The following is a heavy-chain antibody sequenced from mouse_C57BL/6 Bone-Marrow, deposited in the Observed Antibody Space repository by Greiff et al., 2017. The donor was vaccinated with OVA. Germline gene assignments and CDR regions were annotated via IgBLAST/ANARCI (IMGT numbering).Heavy chain of an antibody. CDR3: ARGGLRYCYAMDY. V-gene: IGHV1-26*01. Sequence: EVQLQQSGPELVKPGASVKISCKASGYTFTDYYMNWVKQSHGKSLEWIGDINPNNGGTSYNQKFKGKATLTVDKSSSTAYMELRSLTSEDSAVYYCARGGLRYCYAMDYWGQGTSVTVSS. J-gene: IGHJ4*01. CDR1: GYTFTDYY. CDR2: INPNNGGT. D-gene: IGHD1-1*01.